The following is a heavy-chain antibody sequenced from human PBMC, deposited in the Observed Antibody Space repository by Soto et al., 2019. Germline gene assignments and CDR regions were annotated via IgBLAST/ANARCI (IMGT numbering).Heavy chain of an antibody. V-gene: IGHV3-23*01. CDR1: GFTFSSYA. CDR3: AKEFSILEWLPDPANCGKGG. D-gene: IGHD3-3*01. J-gene: IGHJ6*02. Sequence: GGSLRLSCAASGFTFSSYAMSWVRQAPGKGLEWVSAISGSGGSTYYADSVKGRFTISRDNSKNTLYLEMNSLRAEDTAVYYCAKEFSILEWLPDPANCGKGGWDQGTRVTVS. CDR2: ISGSGGST.